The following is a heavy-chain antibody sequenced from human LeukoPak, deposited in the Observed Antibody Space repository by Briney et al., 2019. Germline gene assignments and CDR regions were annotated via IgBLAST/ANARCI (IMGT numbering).Heavy chain of an antibody. Sequence: PGGSLRLSCAASGFTFSSYSMNWVRQAPGKGLEWVSSISSSSNIYYADSVKGRFAISRDNAKNSLYLQMNSLRAEDTAVYYCARGAGYCTSTSCHLWSDYWGQGTLVTVSS. D-gene: IGHD2-2*01. CDR1: GFTFSSYS. CDR2: ISSSSNI. V-gene: IGHV3-21*06. J-gene: IGHJ4*02. CDR3: ARGAGYCTSTSCHLWSDY.